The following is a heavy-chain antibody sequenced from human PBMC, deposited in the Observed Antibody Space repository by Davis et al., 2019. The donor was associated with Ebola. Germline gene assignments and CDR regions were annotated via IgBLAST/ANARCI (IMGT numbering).Heavy chain of an antibody. J-gene: IGHJ4*02. V-gene: IGHV3-23*01. CDR3: VEGGSSWSRFDC. CDR1: GFTFSSYA. Sequence: GESLKISCAASGFTFSSYAMSWVRQAPGKGLEWVSSIGGSDGRTYYADSVKGRYTISRDNSKNMLYLQMNGLRTEDAAVYYCVEGGSSWSRFDCWGQGTLVTVSS. D-gene: IGHD6-13*01. CDR2: IGGSDGRT.